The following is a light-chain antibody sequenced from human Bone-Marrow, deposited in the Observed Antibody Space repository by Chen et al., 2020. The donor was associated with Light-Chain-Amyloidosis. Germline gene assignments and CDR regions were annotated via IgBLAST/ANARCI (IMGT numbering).Light chain of an antibody. V-gene: IGKV3-11*01. CDR1: QSVRNY. CDR2: DAS. Sequence: EIVLTQSPATLSLSPGVRATLSCRASQSVRNYLAWYQQKPGQAPRLLIYDASTRATGIPARFSGSGSGTDFTLTINSLEPEDVAVYYCQQRSSWPITFGPGTRVDIK. CDR3: QQRSSWPIT. J-gene: IGKJ3*01.